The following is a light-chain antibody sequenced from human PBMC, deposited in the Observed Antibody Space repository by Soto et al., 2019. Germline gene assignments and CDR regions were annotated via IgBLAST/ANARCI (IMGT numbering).Light chain of an antibody. CDR1: SSDLCGYYY. V-gene: IGLV2-14*03. Sequence: SALTQPASLSGSPGQSITLSCTGTSSDLCGYYYFSLNQHHPGKAPKLMLYDANIRPSGVSNRFSGSKSGNTASLTISGLQAEDEADYYCTSWTTSTTMIFGGGTKVTVL. J-gene: IGLJ2*01. CDR2: DAN. CDR3: TSWTTSTTMI.